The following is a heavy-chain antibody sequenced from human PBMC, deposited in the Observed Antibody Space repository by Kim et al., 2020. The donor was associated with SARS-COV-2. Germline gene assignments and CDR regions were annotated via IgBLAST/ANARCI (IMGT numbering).Heavy chain of an antibody. V-gene: IGHV1-69*01. J-gene: IGHJ4*02. CDR3: ARVGRTGTFDY. D-gene: IGHD1-1*01. Sequence: ENYEQKVQGRVTITADESTSTAYMELSSMRSEETAVYYWARVGRTGTFDYWGQGTLVTVSS. CDR2: E.